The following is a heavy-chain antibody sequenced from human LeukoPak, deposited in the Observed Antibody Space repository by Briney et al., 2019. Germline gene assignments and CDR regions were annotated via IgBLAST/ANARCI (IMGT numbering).Heavy chain of an antibody. V-gene: IGHV4-30-2*01. Sequence: SQTLSLTCTVSGGSISSGGYYWSWIRQPPGKGLEWIGYIYHSGSTYYNPSLKSRVTISVDRSKNQFSLKLSSVTAADTAVYYCARESYYYDSSGYREGYFQHWGQGTLVTVSS. CDR3: ARESYYYDSSGYREGYFQH. J-gene: IGHJ1*01. CDR2: IYHSGST. CDR1: GGSISSGGYY. D-gene: IGHD3-22*01.